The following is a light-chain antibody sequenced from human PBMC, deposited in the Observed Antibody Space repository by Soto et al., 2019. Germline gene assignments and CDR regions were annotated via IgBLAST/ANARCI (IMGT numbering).Light chain of an antibody. J-gene: IGLJ2*01. CDR2: LDSDGRH. CDR1: SARSNYA. CDR3: QTWGTDIHVV. Sequence: QSVLTQSPSASASLGASVKLTCTLSSARSNYAIAWHQQQPEKGPRYLMRLDSDGRHNKGDGIPDRFSGSSSGAERYLTISSLQSEDEADYYCQTWGTDIHVVFGGGTKLTVL. V-gene: IGLV4-69*01.